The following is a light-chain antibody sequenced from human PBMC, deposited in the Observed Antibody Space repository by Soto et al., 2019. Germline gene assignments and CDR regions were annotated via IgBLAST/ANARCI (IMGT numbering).Light chain of an antibody. CDR1: QSVSSY. CDR3: QQRSNWPLT. V-gene: IGKV3-11*01. Sequence: IVFTHSPATLSLSPGERATLSCRASQSVSSYLAWYQQKPGQAPRLLIYDASNRATGIPARFSGSGSGTDFTLTISSLETEDFAVYYCQQRSNWPLTFGPGTKVDIK. CDR2: DAS. J-gene: IGKJ3*01.